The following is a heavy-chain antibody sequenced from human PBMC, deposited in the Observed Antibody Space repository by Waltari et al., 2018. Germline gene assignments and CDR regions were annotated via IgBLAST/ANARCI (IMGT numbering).Heavy chain of an antibody. CDR1: GGSFSDYY. J-gene: IGHJ4*02. V-gene: IGHV4-34*01. CDR2: INHSGNT. Sequence: QVQLQQWGAGLLKPSETLSLTCAVYGGSFSDYYWGGIRQPPGKGMEWIGEINHSGNTNYKPSLKSRVTIAVDTSKNQFSLKLSSATAADTAVYYCARDPTRLRTFDYWGQGTLVTVSS. CDR3: ARDPTRLRTFDY. D-gene: IGHD3-16*01.